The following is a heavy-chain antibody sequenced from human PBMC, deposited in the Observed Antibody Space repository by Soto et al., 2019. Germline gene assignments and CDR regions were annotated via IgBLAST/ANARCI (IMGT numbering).Heavy chain of an antibody. CDR1: GGTFSSYT. J-gene: IGHJ4*02. D-gene: IGHD2-2*01. CDR2: IIPILGIA. V-gene: IGHV1-69*04. CDR3: ARDSEVRKVPADY. Sequence: SVKVSCKASGGTFSSYTISWVRQAPGQGLEWMGRIIPILGIANYAQKFQGRVTITADKSTSTAYMELSSLRSEDTAVYYCARDSEVRKVPADYWGQGTLVTVSS.